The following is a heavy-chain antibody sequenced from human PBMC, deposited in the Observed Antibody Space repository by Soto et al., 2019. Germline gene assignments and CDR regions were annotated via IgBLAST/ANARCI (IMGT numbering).Heavy chain of an antibody. CDR1: GFTFSSYG. CDR2: ISYDGSNK. V-gene: IGHV3-30*18. J-gene: IGHJ4*02. CDR3: AKPDSGSYHYFDY. D-gene: IGHD1-26*01. Sequence: QVQLVESGGGVVQPGRSPRLSCAASGFTFSSYGMHWVRQAPGKGLEWVAVISYDGSNKYYADSVKGRFTISRDNSKNTLYLQMNSLRAEDTAVYYCAKPDSGSYHYFDYWGQGTLVTVSS.